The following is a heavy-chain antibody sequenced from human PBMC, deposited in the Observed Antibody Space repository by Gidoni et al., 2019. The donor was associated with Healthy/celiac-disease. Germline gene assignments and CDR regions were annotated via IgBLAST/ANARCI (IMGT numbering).Heavy chain of an antibody. CDR3: ARGVFLEWLLYAFDI. D-gene: IGHD3-3*01. CDR1: GYTFTGYD. J-gene: IGHJ3*02. Sequence: QLQLVQSGAEVKKPGASAKVSCKASGYTFTGYDKHWVRQAPGQGLEWMGWINPNSGGTNYAQKFQGRVTMTRDTSISTAYRELSRLRSDDTAVYYCARGVFLEWLLYAFDIWGQGTMVTVSS. V-gene: IGHV1-2*02. CDR2: INPNSGGT.